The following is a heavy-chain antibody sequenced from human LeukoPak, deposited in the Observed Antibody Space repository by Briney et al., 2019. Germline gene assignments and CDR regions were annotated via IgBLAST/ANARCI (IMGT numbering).Heavy chain of an antibody. CDR3: AKTVSGSYSYQGGYY. CDR2: ISGSGGNT. D-gene: IGHD3-10*01. Sequence: GGSLRLSCAASGFTFSSYAMSWVRQGPGKGLEWVSAISGSGGNTYYADSVKGRFTMSRDNSKNMLYLQMNSLRAEDTALYYCAKTVSGSYSYQGGYYWGQGTLVTVSS. CDR1: GFTFSSYA. J-gene: IGHJ4*02. V-gene: IGHV3-23*01.